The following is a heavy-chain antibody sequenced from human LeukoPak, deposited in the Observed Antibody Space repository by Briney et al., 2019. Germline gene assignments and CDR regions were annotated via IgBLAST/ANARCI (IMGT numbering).Heavy chain of an antibody. J-gene: IGHJ6*02. V-gene: IGHV3-66*02. CDR1: GFTVSSNY. CDR2: IYSGGST. D-gene: IGHD3-10*01. Sequence: PGGSLRLSCAASGFTVSSNYMSWVRRAPGKGLEWVSVIYSGGSTYYADSVKGRFTISRDNSKNTLYLQMNSLRAEDTAVYYCAGPGGYYYYYGMDVWGQGTTVTVSS. CDR3: AGPGGYYYYYGMDV.